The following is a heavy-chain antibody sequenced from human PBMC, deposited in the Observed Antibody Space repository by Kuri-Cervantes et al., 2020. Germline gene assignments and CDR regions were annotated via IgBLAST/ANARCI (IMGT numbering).Heavy chain of an antibody. V-gene: IGHV3-21*01. CDR1: GSTFSSYR. CDR2: ISSSSSYI. Sequence: GESLKTSCAAPGSTFSSYRMNWVRQAPGKGLEWVSSISSSSSYIYYADSVKGRCTISRDKAKNSLYLQMNSLRAEDTAVYYCALLGTRGPRGYMDVWGKGTTVTVSS. CDR3: ALLGTRGPRGYMDV. D-gene: IGHD1-14*01. J-gene: IGHJ6*03.